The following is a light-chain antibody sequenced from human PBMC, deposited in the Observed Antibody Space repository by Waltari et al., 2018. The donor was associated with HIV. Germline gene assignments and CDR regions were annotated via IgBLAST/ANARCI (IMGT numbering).Light chain of an antibody. CDR1: NIGAES. J-gene: IGLJ2*01. CDR3: QVWDVTTDSPI. V-gene: IGLV3-21*02. Sequence: SYVLTQSPSVSAAPGQTAKIACGAKNIGAESVYWYQQKAGQAPVLVLFNDDERPSGIPERCAGSNSGNTATLTITRVETGDEADYYCQVWDVTTDSPIFGGGTKVTVL. CDR2: NDD.